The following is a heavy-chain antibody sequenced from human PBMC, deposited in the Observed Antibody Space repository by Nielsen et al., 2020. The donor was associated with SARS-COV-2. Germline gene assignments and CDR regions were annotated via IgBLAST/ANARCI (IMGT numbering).Heavy chain of an antibody. D-gene: IGHD4-11*01. CDR2: ISHDGSKK. Sequence: GGSLRLSCAASGFSFNEYGMTWIRQAPGRGLEWVATISHDGSKKDYVESVKGRFTISRDNADDSVSLQMNSLRVEDTAMYYCARERWTTVPWDRWGQGALVIVSS. V-gene: IGHV3-7*03. J-gene: IGHJ4*02. CDR3: ARERWTTVPWDR. CDR1: GFSFNEYG.